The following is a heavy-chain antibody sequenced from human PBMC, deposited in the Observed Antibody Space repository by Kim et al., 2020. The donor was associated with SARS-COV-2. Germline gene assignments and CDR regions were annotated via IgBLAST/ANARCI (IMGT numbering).Heavy chain of an antibody. J-gene: IGHJ4*02. D-gene: IGHD1-1*01. Sequence: GGSLRLSCGASGFTFYNAWMSWVRQAPGKGLEWVGRIKSKTDGETTDYGAPAKGRFAISRDDSQSTLYLQMDSLKIEDTALYYCFTEWNGPQHWGQGTLVTVSS. CDR2: IKSKTDGETT. CDR3: FTEWNGPQH. CDR1: GFTFYNAW. V-gene: IGHV3-15*01.